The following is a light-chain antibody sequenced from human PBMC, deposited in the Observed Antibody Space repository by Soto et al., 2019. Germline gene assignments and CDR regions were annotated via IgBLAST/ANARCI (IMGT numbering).Light chain of an antibody. CDR2: DAS. CDR3: QQRSSWPYT. J-gene: IGKJ2*01. V-gene: IGKV3-11*01. Sequence: EIVLTQSPATLSLSPGEGATLSCRASQSIDSSLAWNQQKPGQPPRLLIYDASNRATGIPARFSGSGSGTDFTLTISSLEPEDFAVYYCQQRSSWPYTFGQGTKLEIK. CDR1: QSIDSS.